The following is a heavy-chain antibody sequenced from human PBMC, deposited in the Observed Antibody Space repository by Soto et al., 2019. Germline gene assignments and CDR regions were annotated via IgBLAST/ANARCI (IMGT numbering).Heavy chain of an antibody. V-gene: IGHV4-30-4*01. Sequence: SLTCSVSGDSISSVDYFLAWIRQPPGQALEYIGYIYKSATTYYNPSFESRVAISLDTSKSQFSLNVTSVTAADTAVYFCARGRYCLTGRCFPNWFDSWGQGTLVTVSS. J-gene: IGHJ5*01. CDR3: ARGRYCLTGRCFPNWFDS. CDR2: IYKSATT. D-gene: IGHD2-15*01. CDR1: GDSISSVDYF.